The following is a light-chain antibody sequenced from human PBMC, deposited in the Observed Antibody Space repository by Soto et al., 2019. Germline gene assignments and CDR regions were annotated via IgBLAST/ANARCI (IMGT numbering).Light chain of an antibody. CDR3: HQRQSWPRT. CDR2: QTS. V-gene: IGKV3-11*01. J-gene: IGKJ1*01. Sequence: EIVLTQSPATLSSFPGDRVTLSCRASQYINTRLSWYQHRLGQAPRLLIYQTSLRAAGIPARFSASGSGTDFTLTITDIQPEDFALYYCHQRQSWPRTFGQGT. CDR1: QYINTR.